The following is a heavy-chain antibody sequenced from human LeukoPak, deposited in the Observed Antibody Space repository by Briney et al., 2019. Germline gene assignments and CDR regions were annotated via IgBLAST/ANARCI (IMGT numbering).Heavy chain of an antibody. CDR1: GGSISSSSYY. V-gene: IGHV4-39*01. CDR2: IYYSGST. D-gene: IGHD5-18*01. CDR3: ARLEFGAAMAYYCDY. J-gene: IGHJ4*02. Sequence: PSETLSLTCTVSGGSISSSSYYWGWIRQPPGKGLEWIGSIYYSGSTYYNPSLKSRVTISVDTSKNQFSLKLSSVTAADTAVYYWARLEFGAAMAYYCDYWGQGTLVTVSS.